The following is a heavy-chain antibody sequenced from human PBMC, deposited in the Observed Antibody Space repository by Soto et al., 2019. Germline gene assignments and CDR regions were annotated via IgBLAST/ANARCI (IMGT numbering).Heavy chain of an antibody. CDR2: VSAYDGST. V-gene: IGHV1-18*01. D-gene: IGHD2-8*02. Sequence: QVQLVQSGAEVKKPGASVKVSCKAYGYTFKNYGISWVRQAPGQGLEWMGWVSAYDGSTNYAQNLQGRVTRTTDTSTTTAYMELTTLRSDDTAMYYCARAGRYCTGGSCHTGDYWGQGTLVTVSS. CDR1: GYTFKNYG. CDR3: ARAGRYCTGGSCHTGDY. J-gene: IGHJ4*02.